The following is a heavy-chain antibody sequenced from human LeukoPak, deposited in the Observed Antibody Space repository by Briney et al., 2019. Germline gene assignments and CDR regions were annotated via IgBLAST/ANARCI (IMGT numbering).Heavy chain of an antibody. J-gene: IGHJ3*02. D-gene: IGHD3-3*01. CDR2: VRYDGSNK. CDR3: ARVFRPSLTVFIIRGAFDI. CDR1: GFTFSYYG. Sequence: PGGSLRLSCAASGFTFSYYGMHWVRQAPGKGLEWVAFVRYDGSNKYYADSVKGRFTISRDNSKNTLYLQMNSLRVEDTAVYYCARVFRPSLTVFIIRGAFDIWGQGTMVTVSS. V-gene: IGHV3-30*02.